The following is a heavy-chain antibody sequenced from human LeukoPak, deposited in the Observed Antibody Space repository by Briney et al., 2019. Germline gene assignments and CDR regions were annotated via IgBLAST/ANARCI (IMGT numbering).Heavy chain of an antibody. D-gene: IGHD1-26*01. CDR2: ISYDGSNK. CDR1: GFTFSSYA. V-gene: IGHV3-30*04. J-gene: IGHJ3*02. Sequence: PGGSLRLSCAASGFTFSSYAMHWVRQAPGKGLEWVAVISYDGSNKYYADSVKGRFTISRDNSKNTLYLQMNSLRAEDTALYYCARDGMSGSPYAFDIWGQGTMVTVSS. CDR3: ARDGMSGSPYAFDI.